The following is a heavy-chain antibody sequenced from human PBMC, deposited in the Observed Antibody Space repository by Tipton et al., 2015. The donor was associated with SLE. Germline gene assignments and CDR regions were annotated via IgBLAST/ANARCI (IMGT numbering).Heavy chain of an antibody. V-gene: IGHV3-43*01. CDR3: VKDRNFGSGSFYYFGMDV. D-gene: IGHD3-10*01. Sequence: SLRLSCAASGFLFDVYTMHWVRQLPGKGLEWVSLITWNGETTYYADSVKGRFSISRDTSDNSLFLQMNSLRTEDTALYYCVKDRNFGSGSFYYFGMDVWGQWTTVTVPS. CDR1: GFLFDVYT. CDR2: ITWNGETT. J-gene: IGHJ6*02.